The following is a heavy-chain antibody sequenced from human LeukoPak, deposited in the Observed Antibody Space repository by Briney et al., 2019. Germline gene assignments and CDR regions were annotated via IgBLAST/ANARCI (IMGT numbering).Heavy chain of an antibody. CDR2: ISSNGGST. CDR1: GFTFSSYA. D-gene: IGHD3-22*01. J-gene: IGHJ3*02. CDR3: ARAQASASIYDSSGNGDAFDI. Sequence: GGSLRLSCAASGFTFSSYAMHWVRQAPGKGLEYVSAISSNGGSTYYANSVKGRFTISRDNSKNTLYLQMGSLRAEDMAVYYCARAQASASIYDSSGNGDAFDIWGQGTMVTVSS. V-gene: IGHV3-64*01.